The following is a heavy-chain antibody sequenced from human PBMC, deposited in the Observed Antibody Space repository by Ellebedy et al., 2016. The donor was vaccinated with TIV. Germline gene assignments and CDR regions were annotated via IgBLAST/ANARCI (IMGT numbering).Heavy chain of an antibody. CDR2: IYSGGST. CDR3: ATRDYDLWSGVSYYYYMDV. Sequence: GESLKISXAASGFTVSSNYMSWVRQAPGKGLEWVSVIYSGGSTFYADSVKGRFTTSRDNSKNTLYLQMNSLRAEDTAVYYCATRDYDLWSGVSYYYYMDVWGKGTTVTVSS. J-gene: IGHJ6*03. D-gene: IGHD3-3*01. V-gene: IGHV3-53*01. CDR1: GFTVSSNY.